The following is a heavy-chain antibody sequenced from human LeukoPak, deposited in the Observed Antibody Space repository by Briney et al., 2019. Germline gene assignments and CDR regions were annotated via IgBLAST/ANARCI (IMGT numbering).Heavy chain of an antibody. Sequence: GGSLRLSCAASGFTFSDYQMSWIRQAPGKGLEWVSYISSSSSHTNYADSVKGRFTISRDNAKNSLYLQMNSLRAEDTAVYYCAKAYYDTSGRMGGFDYWGQGTLVTVSS. J-gene: IGHJ4*02. CDR1: GFTFSDYQ. CDR3: AKAYYDTSGRMGGFDY. CDR2: ISSSSSHT. D-gene: IGHD3-22*01. V-gene: IGHV3-11*03.